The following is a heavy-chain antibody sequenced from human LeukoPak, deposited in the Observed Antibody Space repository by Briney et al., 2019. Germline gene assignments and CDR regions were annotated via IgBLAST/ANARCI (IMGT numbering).Heavy chain of an antibody. Sequence: GGSLRLFCAASGFTFSSYAMHWGRQAPGKGLEWVAVISYDGSNKYYADSVKGRFTISRDNSENTLYLQMNSLRAEDTALYYCARGPYGSDILTGYYNYWGQGTLVTVSS. CDR3: ARGPYGSDILTGYYNY. CDR1: GFTFSSYA. V-gene: IGHV3-30*04. CDR2: ISYDGSNK. J-gene: IGHJ4*02. D-gene: IGHD3-9*01.